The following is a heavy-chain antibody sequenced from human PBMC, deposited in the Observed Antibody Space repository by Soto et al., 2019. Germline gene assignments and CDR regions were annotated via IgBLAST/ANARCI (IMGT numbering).Heavy chain of an antibody. J-gene: IGHJ4*02. CDR3: AKTGPVTARTRFDY. Sequence: EVQLSESGGGLVQPGGSLRLSCVGSGFTFGPYTMAWVRQAPGMGLECVSVITGNRGATYYSDSVKGRFSISRDNSRNSLYLQMNDLRACDTGVYYCAKTGPVTARTRFDYWGQGALVTVSS. D-gene: IGHD2-21*02. CDR2: ITGNRGAT. CDR1: GFTFGPYT. V-gene: IGHV3-23*01.